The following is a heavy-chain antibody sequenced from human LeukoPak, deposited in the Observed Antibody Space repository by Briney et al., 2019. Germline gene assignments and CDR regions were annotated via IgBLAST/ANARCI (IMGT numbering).Heavy chain of an antibody. Sequence: SVKVSCKASGGTFSSYAISWVRQAPGQGLEWMGGIIPIFGTANYAQKFQGRVTITADESTSTAYMELSSLRSEDTAVYYCARGSRYSGYDYPWFDPWGQGTLVTVSS. V-gene: IGHV1-69*13. J-gene: IGHJ5*02. CDR2: IIPIFGTA. CDR3: ARGSRYSGYDYPWFDP. CDR1: GGTFSSYA. D-gene: IGHD5-12*01.